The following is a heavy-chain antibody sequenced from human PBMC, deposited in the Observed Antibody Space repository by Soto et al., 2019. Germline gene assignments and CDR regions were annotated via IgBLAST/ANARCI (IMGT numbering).Heavy chain of an antibody. CDR2: IYYSGST. J-gene: IGHJ4*02. CDR3: ARGGTYGNFDY. CDR1: GGSIISGDYY. V-gene: IGHV4-30-4*01. D-gene: IGHD3-10*01. Sequence: PSETLSLTCTVSGGSIISGDYYWILIRQPPGKGLEWIGYIYYSGSTYYNPSLKSRVTISVDTSKNQFSLKLSSVTAADTAVYYCARGGTYGNFDYWGQGTLVTV.